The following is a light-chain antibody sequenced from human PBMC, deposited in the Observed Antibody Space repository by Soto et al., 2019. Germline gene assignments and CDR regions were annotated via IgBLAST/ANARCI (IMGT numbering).Light chain of an antibody. CDR1: QSVSSNY. CDR2: GAS. Sequence: EKVMTQSPATLSVSPGERATLSCRASQSVSSNYLAWCQQRPGQAPRLLIYGASTRAAGIPDRFSGSGSGTDFTLTISRLEPEDCAVYDCQQYGSSQITFGQGTRLEIK. V-gene: IGKV3-20*01. CDR3: QQYGSSQIT. J-gene: IGKJ5*01.